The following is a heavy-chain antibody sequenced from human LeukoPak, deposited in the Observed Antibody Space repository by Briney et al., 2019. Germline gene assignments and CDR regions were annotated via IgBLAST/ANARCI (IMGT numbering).Heavy chain of an antibody. V-gene: IGHV4-31*03. Sequence: SETLSLTCTVSGGSISSGGYYWSWIRQHPGKGLEWIGYIYYSGSTYYNPSLKSRVTISVDTSKNQFSLKLSSVTAADTAVYYCARHSSSSFDYWGQGTLVTVSS. CDR3: ARHSSSSFDY. J-gene: IGHJ4*02. CDR2: IYYSGST. D-gene: IGHD6-13*01. CDR1: GGSISSGGYY.